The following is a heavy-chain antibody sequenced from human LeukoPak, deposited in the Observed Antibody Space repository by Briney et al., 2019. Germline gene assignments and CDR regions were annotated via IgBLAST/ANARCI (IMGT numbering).Heavy chain of an antibody. J-gene: IGHJ4*02. CDR1: GGSFSGYY. CDR3: ARGAWLVKYFDY. D-gene: IGHD6-19*01. V-gene: IGHV4-34*01. CDR2: INHSGST. Sequence: SETLSLTCAVYGGSFSGYYWSWIRQPPGKGLEWIGEINHSGSTNYNPSLKSRVTISVDTSKNQFSLKLSPVTAADTAVYYCARGAWLVKYFDYWGQGTLVTVSS.